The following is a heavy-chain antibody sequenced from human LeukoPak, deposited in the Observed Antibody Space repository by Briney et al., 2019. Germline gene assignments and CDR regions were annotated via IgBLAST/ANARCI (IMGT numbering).Heavy chain of an antibody. CDR3: AREYYYDSSGYGKQYYYYGMDV. D-gene: IGHD3-22*01. CDR2: IIPIFGTA. CDR1: GGTFSSYA. V-gene: IGHV1-69*13. J-gene: IGHJ6*02. Sequence: ASVKVSCKASGGTFSSYAISWVRQAPGQGLEWMGGIIPIFGTANYAQKFQGRVTITADESTSTAYMELSGLRSGDTAVYYCAREYYYDSSGYGKQYYYYGMDVWGQGTTVTVSS.